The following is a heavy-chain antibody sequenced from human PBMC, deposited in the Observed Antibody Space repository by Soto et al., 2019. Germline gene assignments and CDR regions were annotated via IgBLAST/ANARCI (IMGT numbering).Heavy chain of an antibody. CDR3: VRLTRTPNDAFDI. CDR1: DGSISDSNW. V-gene: IGHV4-4*02. CDR2: IYHSGNT. J-gene: IGHJ3*02. D-gene: IGHD1-1*01. Sequence: PSETLSLTCAVFDGSISDSNWWSWVRQPPGKGLEWIGEIYHSGNTNYDPSLRSRVTISVDKSKNQFSLKMTSMTAADTAVYFCVRLTRTPNDAFDIWGQGTSVTVSS.